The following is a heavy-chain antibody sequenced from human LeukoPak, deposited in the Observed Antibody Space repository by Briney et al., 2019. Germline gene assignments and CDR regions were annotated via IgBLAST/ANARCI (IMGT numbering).Heavy chain of an antibody. V-gene: IGHV3-21*06. J-gene: IGHJ4*02. D-gene: IGHD3-3*01. CDR2: ISSRSSYI. Sequence: PGGSLRLSCAASGFTFSSYGMNWVRQAPGKGLEWVLSISSRSSYIYNADSVKGRFTISRDNAKNSLYLELHSLRAEDTAVYYCARQYYDIWSGYYTADYYFDYWGQGTLVTVSS. CDR3: ARQYYDIWSGYYTADYYFDY. CDR1: GFTFSSYG.